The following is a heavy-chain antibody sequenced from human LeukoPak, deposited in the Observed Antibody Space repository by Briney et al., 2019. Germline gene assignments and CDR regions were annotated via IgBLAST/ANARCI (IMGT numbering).Heavy chain of an antibody. J-gene: IGHJ3*02. CDR3: ARDLKTYYYGSGTYSLAFDI. V-gene: IGHV1-69*04. D-gene: IGHD3-10*01. Sequence: RASVKVSCKASGYTFTSYGISWVRQAPGQGLEWMGRIIPILGIANYAQKFQGRVTIAADKSTSTAYMELSSLRSEDTAPYYCARDLKTYYYGSGTYSLAFDIWGQGTMVTVSS. CDR2: IIPILGIA. CDR1: GYTFTSYG.